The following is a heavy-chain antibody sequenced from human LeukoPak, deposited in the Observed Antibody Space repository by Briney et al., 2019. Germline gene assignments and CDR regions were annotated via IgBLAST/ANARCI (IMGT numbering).Heavy chain of an antibody. CDR2: IIPIFGTA. Sequence: SVKVSCKASGYTFTSYYMHWVRQAPGQGLEWMGGIIPIFGTANYAQKFQGRVTITADKSTSTAYMELSSLRSEDTAVYYCARDTNYGDYGFDYWGQGTLVTVSS. V-gene: IGHV1-69*06. CDR3: ARDTNYGDYGFDY. D-gene: IGHD4-17*01. J-gene: IGHJ4*02. CDR1: GYTFTSYY.